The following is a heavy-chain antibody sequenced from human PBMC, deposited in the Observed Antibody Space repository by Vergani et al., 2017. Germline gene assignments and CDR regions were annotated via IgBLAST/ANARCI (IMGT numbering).Heavy chain of an antibody. CDR3: NTHPHDGVGNFKY. D-gene: IGHD2-8*01. J-gene: IGHJ1*01. CDR1: GFAFSGST. V-gene: IGHV3-73*02. CDR2: VRSRANNYAA. Sequence: EVQLVESGGGLVQPGGSLKLSCETSGFAFSGSTIHWVRQASGKGLEWIGRVRSRANNYAADYAESVKDRFTISRDDSKNTAYLQMNSLKSEDTAVFYCNTHPHDGVGNFKYWCQGTLVIVSA.